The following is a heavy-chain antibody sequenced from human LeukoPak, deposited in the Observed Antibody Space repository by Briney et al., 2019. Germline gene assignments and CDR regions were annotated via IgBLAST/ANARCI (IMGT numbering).Heavy chain of an antibody. Sequence: AASVKVSCKASGGTFSSYAISWVRQAPGQGLEWMGGIIPIFGTANYAQEFQGRVTITTDESTSTAYMELSSLRPEDTAVYYCARILDSSYLSGNWFDPWGQGTLVTVSS. CDR3: ARILDSSYLSGNWFDP. CDR2: IIPIFGTA. D-gene: IGHD6-6*01. J-gene: IGHJ5*02. V-gene: IGHV1-69*05. CDR1: GGTFSSYA.